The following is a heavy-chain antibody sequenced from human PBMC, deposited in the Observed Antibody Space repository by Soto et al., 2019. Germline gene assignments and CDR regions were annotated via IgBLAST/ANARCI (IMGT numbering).Heavy chain of an antibody. Sequence: QVQLQESGPGLVKPSQTLSLTCTVSGGSISSGGYYWSWIRQHPGKGLEWIGYIYYSGSTYYNPTLKSRVTISVDTSKNQFSLKLSSVTAADTAVYYCARGSVVAATLFDYWGQGTLVTVSS. CDR3: ARGSVVAATLFDY. D-gene: IGHD2-15*01. CDR1: GGSISSGGYY. V-gene: IGHV4-31*03. J-gene: IGHJ4*02. CDR2: IYYSGST.